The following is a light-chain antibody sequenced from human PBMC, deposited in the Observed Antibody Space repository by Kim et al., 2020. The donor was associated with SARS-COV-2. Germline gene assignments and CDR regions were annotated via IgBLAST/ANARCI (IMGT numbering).Light chain of an antibody. CDR3: QEYNSWPALS. CDR1: RSVAGK. Sequence: SRGERATLTWRASRSVAGKLAWCQQNPGQAPRVRIYGAAVRATGIPARCSGSGSGKEFTLTISSLQSEEFAVDYCQEYNSWPALSFGGGTKVDIK. V-gene: IGKV3D-15*01. CDR2: GAA. J-gene: IGKJ4*01.